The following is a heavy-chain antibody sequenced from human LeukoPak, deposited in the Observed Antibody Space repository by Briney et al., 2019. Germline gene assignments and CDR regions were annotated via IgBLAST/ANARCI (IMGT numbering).Heavy chain of an antibody. Sequence: SETLSLTCTVSGGSISSYYWSWIRQPPGKGLEWIGYIYTSGSINYNPSLKSRVTISVDTSKNQFSLKLSSVTAADTAVYYCARLGREMATIYYFDYWGQGTLVTVSS. D-gene: IGHD5-24*01. V-gene: IGHV4-4*09. CDR2: IYTSGSI. CDR1: GGSISSYY. J-gene: IGHJ4*02. CDR3: ARLGREMATIYYFDY.